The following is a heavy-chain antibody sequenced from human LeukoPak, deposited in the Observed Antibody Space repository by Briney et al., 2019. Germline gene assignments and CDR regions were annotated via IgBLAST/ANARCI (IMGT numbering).Heavy chain of an antibody. J-gene: IGHJ4*02. CDR3: AKAPRPWVGGATGSRYYFDY. D-gene: IGHD1-26*01. CDR2: ISYDGSNK. Sequence: PGGSLRLSCAASGFTFSSYGMHWVRQAPGKGLEWVAVISYDGSNKYYADSVKGRFTISRDNSKNTLYLQMNSLRAGDTAVYYCAKAPRPWVGGATGSRYYFDYWGQGTLVTVSS. CDR1: GFTFSSYG. V-gene: IGHV3-30*18.